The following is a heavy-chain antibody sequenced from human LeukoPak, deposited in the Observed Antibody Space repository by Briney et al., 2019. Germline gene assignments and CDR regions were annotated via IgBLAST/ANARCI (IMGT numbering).Heavy chain of an antibody. J-gene: IGHJ4*02. D-gene: IGHD2-15*01. CDR3: LGYCSGGRCYSGGH. CDR1: GFSFSSNG. V-gene: IGHV3-33*01. Sequence: GRSLRLSCAASGFSFSSNGMHWVRQAPGKGLEWVAVIWYDGSNKYYADSVKGRFTISRDNSKNTQYLQMNSLRAEDTAIYYCLGYCSGGRCYSGGHWGQGTLVTVSS. CDR2: IWYDGSNK.